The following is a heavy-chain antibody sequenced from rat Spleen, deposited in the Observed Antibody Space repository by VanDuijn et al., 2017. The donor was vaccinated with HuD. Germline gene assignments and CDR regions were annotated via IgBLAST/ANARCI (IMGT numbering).Heavy chain of an antibody. Sequence: EVQLVESDGGLVQPGRSLKLSCAASGFTFSDYYMAWVRQAPTKGLEWVATISYDGSSTYYRDSVKGRFTISRDNAKSTLNLQMDSLRSEDTATYYCARHIRAWYFDVWGPGTMVTVSS. J-gene: IGHJ1*01. CDR1: GFTFSDYY. CDR2: ISYDGSST. CDR3: ARHIRAWYFDV. D-gene: IGHD1-6*01. V-gene: IGHV5-29*01.